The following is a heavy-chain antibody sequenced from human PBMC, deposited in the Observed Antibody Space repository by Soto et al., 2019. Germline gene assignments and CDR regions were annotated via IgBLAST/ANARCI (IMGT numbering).Heavy chain of an antibody. Sequence: GGSLRLSCAASEFTFSDSAIHWVLQASGKGLEWIGRVRNKANNHATEYAASMKGRFTISRDDSKNTAYLQMNSLKAEDTAFYFCIGHVPRVAGTGAPVWGHGTSVPGTS. CDR2: VRNKANNHAT. J-gene: IGHJ6*02. CDR1: EFTFSDSA. D-gene: IGHD6-19*01. V-gene: IGHV3-73*01. CDR3: IGHVPRVAGTGAPV.